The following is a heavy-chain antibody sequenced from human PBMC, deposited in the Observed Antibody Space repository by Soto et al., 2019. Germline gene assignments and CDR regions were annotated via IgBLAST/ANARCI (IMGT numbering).Heavy chain of an antibody. CDR2: ISAYNGNT. J-gene: IGHJ6*02. CDR3: ARDLKYYDFWSGYSPYYYYGMDA. D-gene: IGHD3-3*01. CDR1: GYSFTSYG. V-gene: IGHV1-18*01. Sequence: GXSVKVSCKASGYSFTSYGISWVRQAPGQGLEWMGWISAYNGNTNYAQKLQGRVTMTTDTSTSTAYMELRSLRSDDTAVYYCARDLKYYDFWSGYSPYYYYGMDAWGQGTTVTVSS.